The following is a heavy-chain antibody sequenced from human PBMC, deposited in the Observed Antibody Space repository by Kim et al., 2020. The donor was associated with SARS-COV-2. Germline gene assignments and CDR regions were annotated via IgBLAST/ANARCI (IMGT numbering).Heavy chain of an antibody. CDR3: ARVPVGASSWYYFDS. Sequence: DSRKGRFTISRDNAENSLYLEMNSLSADDTAVYYCARVPVGASSWYYFDSWGQGTLVTVSS. V-gene: IGHV3-11*05. J-gene: IGHJ4*02. D-gene: IGHD6-13*01.